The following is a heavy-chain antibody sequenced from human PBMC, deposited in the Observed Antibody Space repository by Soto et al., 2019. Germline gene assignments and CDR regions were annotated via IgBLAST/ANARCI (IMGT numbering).Heavy chain of an antibody. D-gene: IGHD6-13*01. J-gene: IGHJ6*02. V-gene: IGHV3-30-3*01. CDR2: ISYDGSNK. Sequence: QVQLVESGGGVVQPGRSLRLSCAASGFTFSSYAMHWVRQAPGKGLEWVAVISYDGSNKYYADSVKGRFTISRDNSKNTLYLQMNSLRAEDTAVYYCARRSSSWFRYYYYGMDVWGQGTTVTVSS. CDR3: ARRSSSWFRYYYYGMDV. CDR1: GFTFSSYA.